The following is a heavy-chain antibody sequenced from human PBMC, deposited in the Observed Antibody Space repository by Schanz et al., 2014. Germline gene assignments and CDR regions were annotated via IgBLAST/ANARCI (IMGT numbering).Heavy chain of an antibody. Sequence: EVPLVESGGGLVQPGGSLRLSCAASGFTFSTYAMSWVRQAPGKGLEWVSAISGSGGSTYYADSVKGRFTISRDNSKNTLYLQMNSLRAEDTAVYYCARPRFDYGEVDYWGQGTLVTVSS. CDR2: ISGSGGST. D-gene: IGHD4-17*01. CDR1: GFTFSTYA. J-gene: IGHJ4*02. CDR3: ARPRFDYGEVDY. V-gene: IGHV3-23*04.